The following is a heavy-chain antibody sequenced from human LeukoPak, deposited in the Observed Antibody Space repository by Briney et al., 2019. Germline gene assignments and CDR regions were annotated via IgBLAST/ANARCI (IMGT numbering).Heavy chain of an antibody. CDR3: ARVGLSSSNFDY. D-gene: IGHD6-13*01. V-gene: IGHV4-59*01. CDR2: IYYTGST. CDR1: GGSISSYL. J-gene: IGHJ4*02. Sequence: PSETLSLTCTVSGGSISSYLWSWIRQPPGKGLEWIGYIYYTGSTNYIPSLKSRITISVDTSKNQFSLKLTSVTAADTAVYYCARVGLSSSNFDYWGQGTLVTVSS.